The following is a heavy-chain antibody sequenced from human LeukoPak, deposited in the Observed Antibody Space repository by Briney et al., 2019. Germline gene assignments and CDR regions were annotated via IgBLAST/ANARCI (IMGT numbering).Heavy chain of an antibody. CDR1: GGSISSGGYS. CDR3: ARGLWGYYDSSGHFDY. Sequence: SQTLSRTCAVSGGSISSGGYSWSWIRQPPGKGLEWIGYIYHSGSTYYNPSLKSRVTISVDRSKNQFSLKLSSVTASDTAVYYCARGLWGYYDSSGHFDYWGQGTLVTVSS. V-gene: IGHV4-30-2*01. CDR2: IYHSGST. J-gene: IGHJ4*02. D-gene: IGHD3-22*01.